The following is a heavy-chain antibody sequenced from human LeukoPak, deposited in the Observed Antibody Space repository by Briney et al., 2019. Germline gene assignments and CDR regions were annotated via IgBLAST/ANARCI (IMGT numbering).Heavy chain of an antibody. J-gene: IGHJ4*02. V-gene: IGHV4-59*13. CDR2: IYYSGST. CDR1: GGSISSYY. D-gene: IGHD6-25*01. CDR3: ARAHSSGRIYDS. Sequence: SETLSLTSTVSGGSISSYYWSWIRQPPGNGLEWIGYIYYSGSTSYNPSLKSRVTISVDTSKNQFSLKLSSVTAADTAVYYCARAHSSGRIYDSWGQGTLVTVSS.